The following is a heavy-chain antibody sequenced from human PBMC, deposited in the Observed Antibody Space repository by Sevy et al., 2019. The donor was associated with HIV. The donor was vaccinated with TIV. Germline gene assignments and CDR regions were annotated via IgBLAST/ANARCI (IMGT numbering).Heavy chain of an antibody. D-gene: IGHD3-10*02. CDR3: AKPPSNHDVLHYYGMDV. CDR1: GFTFGSYG. Sequence: GGSLRLACVGSGFTFGSYGMSWVRRPPGKGLEWVSSLSLSGVATFYADSVRGRFTISRDNSKNILYLQMNSLRAEDTAVYFCAKPPSNHDVLHYYGMDVWGQGTTVTVSS. J-gene: IGHJ6*02. CDR2: LSLSGVAT. V-gene: IGHV3-23*01.